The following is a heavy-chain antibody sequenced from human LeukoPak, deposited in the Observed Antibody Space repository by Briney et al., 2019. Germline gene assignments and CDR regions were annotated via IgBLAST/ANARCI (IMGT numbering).Heavy chain of an antibody. V-gene: IGHV3-13*01. J-gene: IGHJ4*02. D-gene: IGHD3-9*01. CDR2: IGTAGDT. CDR3: ARGRYYDILTGYSRDYFDY. Sequence: PGGSLRLSCAASGFTFSSYDMHWVRQATGKGLEWVSAIGTAGDTYYPGSVKGRFTISRENAKNSLHLQMNSLRAGDTAVYYCARGRYYDILTGYSRDYFDYWGQGTLVTVSS. CDR1: GFTFSSYD.